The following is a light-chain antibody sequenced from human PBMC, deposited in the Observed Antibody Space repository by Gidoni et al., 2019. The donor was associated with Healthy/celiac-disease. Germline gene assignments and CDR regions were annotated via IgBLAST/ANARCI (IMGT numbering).Light chain of an antibody. CDR2: GAS. V-gene: IGKV3-15*01. CDR3: QQYNNWPLYT. CDR1: QSVSSN. Sequence: EIVMTQSPATLTVSPGERATLSCRASQSVSSNLAWYQQQPGQAPRLLIYGASTRATGIPARFSGSGSWTEFTLTISSLLSEDFAVYYCQQYNNWPLYTFXQXTKLXIK. J-gene: IGKJ2*01.